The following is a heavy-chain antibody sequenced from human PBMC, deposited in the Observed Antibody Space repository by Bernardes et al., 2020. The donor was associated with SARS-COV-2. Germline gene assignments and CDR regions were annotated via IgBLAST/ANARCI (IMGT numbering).Heavy chain of an antibody. V-gene: IGHV1-2*02. J-gene: IGHJ5*02. CDR3: ARVRWGLLTVFWFDP. CDR1: GYSFHDYF. Sequence: ETVSCQPSGYSFHDYFLLWLRQAPGKGLEWMGWIYPNSGGTNYAQKFQGRVTMTRDTSISTAYMELSRLRSDDTAVYYCARVRWGLLTVFWFDPWGQGTLVTGAS. CDR2: IYPNSGGT. D-gene: IGHD1-26*01.